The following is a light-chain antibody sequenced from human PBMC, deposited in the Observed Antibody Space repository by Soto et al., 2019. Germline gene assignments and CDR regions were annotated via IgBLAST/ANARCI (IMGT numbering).Light chain of an antibody. CDR2: YDS. CDR1: NIGSKS. Sequence: SYELTQPPSVSVAPGKTARITCGGNNIGSKSVHWYQQKPGQAPVLVIYYDSDRPSGIPERFSGSNSGNTATLTISRVEAGDEADYYCQVWDSSSDHNYVFGTGTKATVL. V-gene: IGLV3-21*04. CDR3: QVWDSSSDHNYV. J-gene: IGLJ1*01.